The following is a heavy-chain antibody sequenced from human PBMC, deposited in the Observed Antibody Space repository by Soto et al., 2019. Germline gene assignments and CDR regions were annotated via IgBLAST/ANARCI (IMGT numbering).Heavy chain of an antibody. D-gene: IGHD2-21*02. CDR1: GGTFSSYT. J-gene: IGHJ4*02. CDR2: IIPIRGIA. Sequence: SVKVSCKASGGTFSSYTISWVRQAPGQGLEWMGRIIPIRGIANYAQKFQGRVTMTAGKSTSTAYMELSSLTYEDTAVYYCARSPACGDCYTDIDYWGQGTRVTVSS. CDR3: ARSPACGDCYTDIDY. V-gene: IGHV1-69*02.